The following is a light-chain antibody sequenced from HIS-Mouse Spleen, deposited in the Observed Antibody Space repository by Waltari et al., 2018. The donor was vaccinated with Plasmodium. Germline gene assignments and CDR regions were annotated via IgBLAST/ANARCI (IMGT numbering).Light chain of an antibody. CDR2: EVS. J-gene: IGLJ2*01. CDR1: SSDVGGYNY. Sequence: QSALTQPPSASGSPGQSVTISCTGTSSDVGGYNYVSWYQQHPGKAPKLMLYEVSKRPSGVPDRFSGSKSGNPASLTVSGLQAEDEADYYCSSYAGSNKLVFGGGTKLTVL. V-gene: IGLV2-8*01. CDR3: SSYAGSNKLV.